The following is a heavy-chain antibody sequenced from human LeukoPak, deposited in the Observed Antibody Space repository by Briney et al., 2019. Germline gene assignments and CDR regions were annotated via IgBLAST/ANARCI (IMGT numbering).Heavy chain of an antibody. V-gene: IGHV3-74*01. Sequence: GGSLRLSCAASGFTFRSYWMHWVRQAPGKGLVWVSRISTDGSSTKYADFVEGRFTISRDNAKNTLYLQMNSLRAEDTAAYYCVRGNFNGGIDHWGRGTLVTVSP. J-gene: IGHJ4*02. CDR1: GFTFRSYW. CDR2: ISTDGSST. CDR3: VRGNFNGGIDH.